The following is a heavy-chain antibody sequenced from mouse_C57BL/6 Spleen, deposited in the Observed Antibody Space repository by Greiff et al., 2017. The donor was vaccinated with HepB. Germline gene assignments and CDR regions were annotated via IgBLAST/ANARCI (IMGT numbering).Heavy chain of an antibody. J-gene: IGHJ2*01. D-gene: IGHD4-1*01. V-gene: IGHV1-22*01. CDR2: INPNNGGT. CDR1: GYTFTDYN. Sequence: VQLQQSGPELVKPGASVKMSCKASGYTFTDYNMHWVKQSHGKSLEWMGYINPNNGGTSYNPKFKGKATLTVNTSSSTAYMELRSLTSEDSAVHYCARANGAFDYWGQGTTLTVSS. CDR3: ARANGAFDY.